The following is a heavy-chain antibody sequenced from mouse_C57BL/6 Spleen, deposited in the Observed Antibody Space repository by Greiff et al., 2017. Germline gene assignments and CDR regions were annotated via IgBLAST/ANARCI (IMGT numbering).Heavy chain of an antibody. CDR3: VRQTAYYYAMDY. D-gene: IGHD1-2*01. Sequence: EVKLMESGGGLVQPKGSLKLSCAASGFSFNTYAMNWVRQAPGKGLEWVARIRSKSNNYATYYADSVKDRFTISRDDSESMLYLQMNNLKTEDTAMYYCVRQTAYYYAMDYWGQGTSVTVSS. CDR2: IRSKSNNYAT. CDR1: GFSFNTYA. V-gene: IGHV10-1*01. J-gene: IGHJ4*01.